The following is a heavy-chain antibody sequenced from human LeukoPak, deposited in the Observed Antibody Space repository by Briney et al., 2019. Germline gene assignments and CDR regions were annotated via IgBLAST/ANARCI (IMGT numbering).Heavy chain of an antibody. Sequence: SVTVSCKASGGTFSTYAISWVRQAPGQGLEWMGRIIPILGIAKYTQKFQGRVTITADNSTDTAYMELSSLRSEDTAVYYCARDRSGAGYQSNSHDYWGQGTLVTVSS. V-gene: IGHV1-69*04. CDR2: IIPILGIA. D-gene: IGHD3-10*01. J-gene: IGHJ4*02. CDR3: ARDRSGAGYQSNSHDY. CDR1: GGTFSTYA.